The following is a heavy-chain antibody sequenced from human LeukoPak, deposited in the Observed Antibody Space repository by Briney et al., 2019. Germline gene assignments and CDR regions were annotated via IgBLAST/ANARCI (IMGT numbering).Heavy chain of an antibody. CDR1: GGSISSYY. Sequence: SETLSLTCTVSGGSISSYYWNWIRQPPGKGLEWIGYIYYSGSTNYNPSLKSRVTISLDTSKNQFSLKLSSVTAADTAVYYCARGLKGITMVRGVRVYYFDYWGQGTLVTVSS. CDR3: ARGLKGITMVRGVRVYYFDY. J-gene: IGHJ4*02. V-gene: IGHV4-59*12. CDR2: IYYSGST. D-gene: IGHD3-10*01.